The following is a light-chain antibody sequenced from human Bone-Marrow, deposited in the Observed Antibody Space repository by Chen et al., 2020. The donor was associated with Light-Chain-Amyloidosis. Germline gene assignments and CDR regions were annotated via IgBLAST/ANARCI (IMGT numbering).Light chain of an antibody. CDR1: DLPTKY. CDR2: RDT. J-gene: IGLJ2*01. V-gene: IGLV3-25*03. CDR3: QSADSSGTYEVI. Sequence: SYELTQPPSVSVSPGQTARITCSGDDLPTKYAYWYQQKPGPAPVLGIHRDTERPSGISERFSGSSAGTTATLTISGVQAEDEADYHGQSADSSGTYEVIFGGGTKLTVL.